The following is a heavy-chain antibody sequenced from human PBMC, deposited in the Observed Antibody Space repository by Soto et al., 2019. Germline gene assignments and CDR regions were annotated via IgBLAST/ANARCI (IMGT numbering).Heavy chain of an antibody. CDR1: GFTVSSYH. D-gene: IGHD6-13*01. Sequence: GGSLRLSCAASGFTVSSYHMSWVRQAPGKGLEWISVIYSAGSADFADSVKGRFTISRDNSKNTLYLQMSSLRAEDTAVYYCARVHSSSYHYLDYWGQGTLVTASS. CDR3: ARVHSSSYHYLDY. CDR2: IYSAGSA. V-gene: IGHV3-66*01. J-gene: IGHJ4*02.